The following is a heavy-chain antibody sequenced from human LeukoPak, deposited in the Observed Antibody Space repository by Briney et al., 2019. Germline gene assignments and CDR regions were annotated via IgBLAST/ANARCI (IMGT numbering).Heavy chain of an antibody. CDR1: GGSISSYY. CDR3: ARGLRIYYYMDV. CDR2: IYYSGST. V-gene: IGHV4-59*01. Sequence: PSETLSLTCTVSGGSISSYYWSWIRQPPGKRLEWIGYIYYSGSTNYNPSLKSRVTISVDTSKTQFSLKLSSVTAADTAVYYCARGLRIYYYMDVWGKGTTVTVSS. J-gene: IGHJ6*03.